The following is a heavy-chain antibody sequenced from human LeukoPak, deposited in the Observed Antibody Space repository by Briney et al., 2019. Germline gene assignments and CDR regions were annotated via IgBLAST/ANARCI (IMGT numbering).Heavy chain of an antibody. CDR1: GYTFTSYG. V-gene: IGHV1-18*01. CDR2: ISAYNGNT. J-gene: IGHJ4*02. Sequence: ASVKVSCKASGYTFTSYGISWVRQAPGQGLEWMGWISAYNGNTNYAQKLQDRVTMTTDTSTSTAYMELRSLRSDDTAVYYCARDRSGSYRLDFDYWGQGTLVTVSS. D-gene: IGHD1-26*01. CDR3: ARDRSGSYRLDFDY.